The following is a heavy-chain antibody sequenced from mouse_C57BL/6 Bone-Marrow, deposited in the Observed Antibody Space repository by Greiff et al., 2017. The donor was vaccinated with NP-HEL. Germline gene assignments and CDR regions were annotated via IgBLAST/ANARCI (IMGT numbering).Heavy chain of an antibody. D-gene: IGHD1-1*01. CDR3: ARLGGVLRSFEY. Sequence: VQLQQSGAELVKPGASVKISCKASGYAFSSYWMNWVKQRPGKGLEWIGPIYPGDGDTDYNGKFKGKAILTADKSSSTAYMQLSSLTSDDSAVEYCARLGGVLRSFEYWGQGTTPTASS. CDR1: GYAFSSYW. J-gene: IGHJ2*01. CDR2: IYPGDGDT. V-gene: IGHV1-80*01.